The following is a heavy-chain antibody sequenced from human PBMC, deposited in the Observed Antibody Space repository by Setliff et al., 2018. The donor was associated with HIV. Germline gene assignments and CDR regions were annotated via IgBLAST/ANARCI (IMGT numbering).Heavy chain of an antibody. Sequence: SETLSLTCTVSGGSISSGSYYWSWIRQPAGKGLEWIGHIYTSGSTNYNPSLKSRVTISVDTSKNQFSLRLSSVTAADTAVYYCAGAPRGYHDSSGYYPYAFDIWGQGTMVTVSS. D-gene: IGHD3-22*01. J-gene: IGHJ3*02. CDR3: AGAPRGYHDSSGYYPYAFDI. CDR2: IYTSGST. CDR1: GGSISSGSYY. V-gene: IGHV4-61*09.